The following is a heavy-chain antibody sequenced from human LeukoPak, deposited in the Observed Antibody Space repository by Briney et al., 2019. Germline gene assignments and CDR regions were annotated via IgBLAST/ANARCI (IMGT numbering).Heavy chain of an antibody. D-gene: IGHD1-7*01. J-gene: IGHJ4*02. Sequence: KPSETLSLTCTVFGGSISGYYWSWIRQPAGKGLEWIGSIYYSGSTYYNPSLKSRVTISVDTSKNQFSLKLSSVTAADTAVYYCASGRNWNYYFDYWGQGTLVTVSS. CDR1: GGSISGYY. V-gene: IGHV4-59*05. CDR3: ASGRNWNYYFDY. CDR2: IYYSGST.